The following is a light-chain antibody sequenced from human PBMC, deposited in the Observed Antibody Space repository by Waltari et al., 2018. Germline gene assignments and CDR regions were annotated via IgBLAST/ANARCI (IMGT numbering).Light chain of an antibody. V-gene: IGKV1-39*01. J-gene: IGKJ3*01. CDR3: QQSYSTPLT. Sequence: DIQMTQSPSSLSASVGDRVTITCRASQTFTSYLNWYQQKPGKAPKLLIYAASSLQSGVPSRFSGSRSGTDFTLTISSLLPEDFATYYCQQSYSTPLTFGPGTKVDIK. CDR1: QTFTSY. CDR2: AAS.